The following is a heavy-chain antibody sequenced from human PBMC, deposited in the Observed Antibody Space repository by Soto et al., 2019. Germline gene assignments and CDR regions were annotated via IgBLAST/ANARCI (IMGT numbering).Heavy chain of an antibody. CDR2: IYYIGNT. J-gene: IGHJ4*02. Sequence: PSETLSLTCTVSGGSISTRSSYWGWIRQPPGKGLEWIGSIYYIGNTYYNPSLKSRVTISIDTSKNQFSLKLSSVTAADTALYYCAGVPWLPYFDYWGQGTRVIVAS. CDR3: AGVPWLPYFDY. V-gene: IGHV4-39*07. D-gene: IGHD3-22*01. CDR1: GGSISTRSSY.